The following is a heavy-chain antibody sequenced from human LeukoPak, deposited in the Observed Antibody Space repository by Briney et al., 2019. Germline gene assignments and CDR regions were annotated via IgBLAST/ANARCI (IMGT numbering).Heavy chain of an antibody. V-gene: IGHV4-39*07. CDR3: ARTAYSSSWYSGRNWFDP. CDR1: GGSISSSSYY. D-gene: IGHD6-13*01. CDR2: VYYSGST. Sequence: PSQTLSLTCTVSGGSISSSSYYWGWIRQPPGKGLEWIGSVYYSGSTYYNPSLRGRVTISLDTSKNQFSLKLSSVTAADTAVYYCARTAYSSSWYSGRNWFDPWGQGTLVTVSS. J-gene: IGHJ5*02.